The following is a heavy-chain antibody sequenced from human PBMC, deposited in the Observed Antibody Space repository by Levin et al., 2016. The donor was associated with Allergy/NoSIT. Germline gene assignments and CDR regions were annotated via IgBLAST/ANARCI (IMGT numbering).Heavy chain of an antibody. CDR3: ARGCSSTSCPSYYYYYGMDV. CDR1: GFTVSSNY. J-gene: IGHJ6*02. V-gene: IGHV3-53*01. CDR2: IYSGGST. D-gene: IGHD2-2*01. Sequence: GESLKISCAASGFTVSSNYMSWVRQAPGKGLEWVSVIYSGGSTYYADSVKGRFTISRDNSKNTLYLQMNSLRAEDTAVYYCARGCSSTSCPSYYYYYGMDVWGQGTTVTVSS.